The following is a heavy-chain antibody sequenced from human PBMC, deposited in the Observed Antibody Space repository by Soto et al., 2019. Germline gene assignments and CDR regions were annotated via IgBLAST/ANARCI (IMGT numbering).Heavy chain of an antibody. CDR1: GGTFSSYT. CDR2: IIPILGIA. Sequence: ASVKVSCKASGGTFSSYTINWVRQAPGQGLEWMGRIIPILGIANYAQKFQGRVTITADKSTSTAYMELSRLRSEDTAVYYCASYDCSSTSCLTNYYMDVWGKGTTVTVSS. V-gene: IGHV1-69*02. CDR3: ASYDCSSTSCLTNYYMDV. D-gene: IGHD2-2*01. J-gene: IGHJ6*03.